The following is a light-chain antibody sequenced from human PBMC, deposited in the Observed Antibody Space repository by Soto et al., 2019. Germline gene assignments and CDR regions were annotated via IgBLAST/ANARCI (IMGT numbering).Light chain of an antibody. CDR3: QQYGSSPWT. V-gene: IGKV3-20*01. Sequence: ETMMTQSPATLSLSPGERATLSCRASQSVSSYLAWNQQKPGQAPRLLIYDASNRATGTPARFSGSGSGTDFTLTISRLEPEDFAVYYCQQYGSSPWTFGQGTRLEIK. CDR2: DAS. J-gene: IGKJ5*01. CDR1: QSVSSY.